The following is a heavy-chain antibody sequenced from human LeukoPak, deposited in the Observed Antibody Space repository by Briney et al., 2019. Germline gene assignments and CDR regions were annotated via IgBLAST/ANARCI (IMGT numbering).Heavy chain of an antibody. V-gene: IGHV3-30*02. CDR3: AKDPVTTVGLLEFYFDY. CDR1: GFTFSSYG. D-gene: IGHD4-17*01. J-gene: IGHJ4*02. CDR2: IRYDGSNK. Sequence: GGSLRLSCAASGFTFSSYGMHWVRQAPGKGLEWVAFIRYDGSNKYYADSVKGRFTISRDNSKNTLYLQMNSLRAEDTAVYYCAKDPVTTVGLLEFYFDYWGQGTLVTVSS.